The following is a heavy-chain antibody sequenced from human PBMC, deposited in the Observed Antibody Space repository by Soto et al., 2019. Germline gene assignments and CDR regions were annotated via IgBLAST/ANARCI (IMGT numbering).Heavy chain of an antibody. CDR2: INHSGST. CDR3: ARGITGTLGDY. J-gene: IGHJ4*02. CDR1: GGSFSGYY. V-gene: IGHV4-34*01. D-gene: IGHD1-20*01. Sequence: QVQLKQWGAGLLKPSETLSLTCAVYGGSFSGYYWSWIRQPPGKGLEWIGEINHSGSTNYNPSLKSRVTISVDTSKNQFSLKLSSVTAADTAVYYCARGITGTLGDYWGQGTLVTVSS.